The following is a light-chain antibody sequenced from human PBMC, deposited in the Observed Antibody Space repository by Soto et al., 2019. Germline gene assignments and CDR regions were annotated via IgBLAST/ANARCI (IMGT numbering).Light chain of an antibody. CDR3: QQYNNWPRT. J-gene: IGKJ1*01. CDR2: GAS. V-gene: IGKV3-15*01. CDR1: QSVSSY. Sequence: EIVMTQSPATLSVSPGERAALSCRASQSVSSYLAWYQLKPGQAPRLLIHGASTRATGIPARFSGSGSGTEFTLTISSLQSEDFAVYYCQQYNNWPRTFGQGTKVEIK.